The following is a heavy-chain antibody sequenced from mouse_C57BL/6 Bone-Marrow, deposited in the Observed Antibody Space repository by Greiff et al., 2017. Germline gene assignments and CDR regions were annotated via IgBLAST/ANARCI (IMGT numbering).Heavy chain of an antibody. CDR3: TYDYVYYCAMDY. CDR2: IYPRSGNT. V-gene: IGHV1-81*01. J-gene: IGHJ4*01. CDR1: GYTFTSYG. D-gene: IGHD2-4*01. Sequence: VQLQESGAELARPGASVKLSCKASGYTFTSYGISWVKQRTGQGLEWIGEIYPRSGNTYYNEKFKGKATLTADKSSSTAYMELRSLTSEDSAVYFCTYDYVYYCAMDYWGKGTSVTVSS.